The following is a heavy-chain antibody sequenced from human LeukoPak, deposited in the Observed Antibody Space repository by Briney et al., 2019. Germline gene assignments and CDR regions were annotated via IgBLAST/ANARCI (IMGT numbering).Heavy chain of an antibody. D-gene: IGHD3-22*01. CDR1: GGTFSSYA. CDR3: ARANYYDSSGYAIYYFDY. J-gene: IGHJ4*02. Sequence: SVKVSCKACGGTFSSYAISWVRQAPGQGLEWMGRIIPIFGTANYAQKFQGRVTITTDESTSTAYMELSSLRSEDTAVYYCARANYYDSSGYAIYYFDYWGQGTLVTVSS. V-gene: IGHV1-69*05. CDR2: IIPIFGTA.